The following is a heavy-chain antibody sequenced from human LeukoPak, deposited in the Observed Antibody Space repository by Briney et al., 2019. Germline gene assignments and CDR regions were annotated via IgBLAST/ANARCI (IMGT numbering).Heavy chain of an antibody. CDR1: GFTFSDST. J-gene: IGHJ6*04. Sequence: GGSLRLSCAASGFTFSDSTIHWVRQASGKGLEWVGRIRSKANSYATGYAASVKGRFTISRDDSKNTAYLQMNSLSAEDTAIYFCARGLRAYPGDVWGKGTTVTISS. CDR3: ARGLRAYPGDV. V-gene: IGHV3-73*01. CDR2: IRSKANSYAT. D-gene: IGHD3-10*01.